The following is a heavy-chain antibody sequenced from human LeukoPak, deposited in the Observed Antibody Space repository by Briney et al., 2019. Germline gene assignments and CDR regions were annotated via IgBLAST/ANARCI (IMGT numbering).Heavy chain of an antibody. Sequence: GGSLRLSCAASGFSFSNYAMSWVRQAPRKGLEWVSAISGSGGSTYYADSVKGRFTISRDNSKNTLYLQMNSLRAEDTAVYYCAKVLNYYDSSGYPPRLGIFDYWGQGTLVTVSS. V-gene: IGHV3-23*01. CDR3: AKVLNYYDSSGYPPRLGIFDY. D-gene: IGHD3-22*01. J-gene: IGHJ4*02. CDR1: GFSFSNYA. CDR2: ISGSGGST.